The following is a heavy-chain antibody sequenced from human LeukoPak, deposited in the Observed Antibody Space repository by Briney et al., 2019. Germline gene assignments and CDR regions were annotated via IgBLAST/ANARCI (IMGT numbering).Heavy chain of an antibody. CDR1: GFTDSSNY. Sequence: PGGSLRLSCAASGFTDSSNYMSWVRQAPGKGLEWVSVIYSGGSTYYADSVKGRFTISRDNSKNTLYLQMNSLRAEDTAVYYCAIPGGYYYYYMDVWGKGTTVTVSS. D-gene: IGHD3-10*01. J-gene: IGHJ6*03. CDR3: AIPGGYYYYYMDV. CDR2: IYSGGST. V-gene: IGHV3-66*02.